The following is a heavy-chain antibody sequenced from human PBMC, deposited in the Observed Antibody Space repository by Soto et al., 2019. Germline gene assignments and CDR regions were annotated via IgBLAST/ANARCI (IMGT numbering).Heavy chain of an antibody. Sequence: SVKVSCKASGGTFSSYAISWVRQAPGQGLEWMGGIIPIFGTANYAQKFQGRVTITADESTSTAYMELSSLRSEDTAVYYCAAMTTVTTPYDYWGQGTLVTVSS. J-gene: IGHJ4*02. V-gene: IGHV1-69*13. D-gene: IGHD4-4*01. CDR3: AAMTTVTTPYDY. CDR1: GGTFSSYA. CDR2: IIPIFGTA.